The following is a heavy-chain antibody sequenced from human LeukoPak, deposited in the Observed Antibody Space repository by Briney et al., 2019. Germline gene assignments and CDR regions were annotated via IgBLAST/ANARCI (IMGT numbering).Heavy chain of an antibody. Sequence: GGSLRLSCAASGFSVSDYYMIWIRQAPGKGLEWVSYISGSSSYTNYAYSVKGRFSISRDNAKKSLYLQMNSLRAEDTAVYFCARTPEKRGYNYDYYFDYWGQGTLVTVSP. CDR3: ARTPEKRGYNYDYYFDY. V-gene: IGHV3-11*03. J-gene: IGHJ4*02. CDR2: ISGSSSYT. D-gene: IGHD5-18*01. CDR1: GFSVSDYY.